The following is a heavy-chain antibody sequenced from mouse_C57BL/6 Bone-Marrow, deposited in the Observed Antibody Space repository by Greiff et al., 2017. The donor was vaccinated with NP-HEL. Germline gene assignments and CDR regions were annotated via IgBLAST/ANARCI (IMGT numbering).Heavy chain of an antibody. CDR3: ARPNWYYAMDY. V-gene: IGHV5-6*01. D-gene: IGHD4-1*02. Sequence: EVQVVESGGDLVKPGGSLKLSCAASGFTFSSYGMSWVRPTPDKRLEWVATISSGGSYTYYPDSVKGRFTISRDNAKNTLYLQMSSLKSEDTAMYYCARPNWYYAMDYWGQGTSVTVSS. J-gene: IGHJ4*01. CDR2: ISSGGSYT. CDR1: GFTFSSYG.